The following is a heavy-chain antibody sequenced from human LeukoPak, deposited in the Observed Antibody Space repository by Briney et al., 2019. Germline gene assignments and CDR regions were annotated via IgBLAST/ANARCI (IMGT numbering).Heavy chain of an antibody. CDR1: GGSFSGYY. V-gene: IGHV4-34*01. CDR3: ARSPNLLFDY. Sequence: PSETLSLTCAVYGGSFSGYYWSWIRQPPGKGLEWVGEINHNGITNYNPSLKRRGTISVDTPKNQFSVKLSSVTAADTAVYYCARSPNLLFDYWGQGTLVTVSS. CDR2: INHNGIT. J-gene: IGHJ4*02.